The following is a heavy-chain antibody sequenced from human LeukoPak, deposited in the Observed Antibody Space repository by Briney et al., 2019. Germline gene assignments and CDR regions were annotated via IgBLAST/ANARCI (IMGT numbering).Heavy chain of an antibody. Sequence: ASVKVSCKASGGTFSSYAISWVRQAPGQGLEWMGWISAYNGNTNYAQKLQGRVTMTTDTSTSTAYMELRSLRSDDTAVYYCARDLSPVFPLDYWGQGTLVTVSS. J-gene: IGHJ4*02. CDR3: ARDLSPVFPLDY. CDR2: ISAYNGNT. CDR1: GGTFSSYA. V-gene: IGHV1-18*01. D-gene: IGHD2-21*01.